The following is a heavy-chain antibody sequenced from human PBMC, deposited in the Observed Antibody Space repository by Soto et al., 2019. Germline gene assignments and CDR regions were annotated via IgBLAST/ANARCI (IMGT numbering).Heavy chain of an antibody. V-gene: IGHV5-10-1*01. CDR3: ARQIYCPGKGPNFQYYFDS. J-gene: IGHJ4*02. CDR2: IDPSDSQT. Sequence: GESLKISCKGSGYSFAGYWITWVRQKPGKGLEWMGRIDPSDSQTYYSPSFRGHVTISATKSITTVFLQWSSLRASDTARYYCARQIYCPGKGPNFQYYFDSWGQGTPVTVSS. CDR1: GYSFAGYW. D-gene: IGHD3-9*01.